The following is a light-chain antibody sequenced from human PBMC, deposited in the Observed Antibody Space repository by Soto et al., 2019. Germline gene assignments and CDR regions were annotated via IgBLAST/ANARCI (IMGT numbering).Light chain of an antibody. V-gene: IGKV3-11*01. CDR3: QQSDDWIT. J-gene: IGKJ5*01. CDR1: RSVGRN. Sequence: EIVLKHSPATLSVSPGETATLSCRASRSVGRNLDWYQQRPGQAPRLLTYDTFNRATGIPARFSGSGSGIYFTLTISSLEHEDLAVYFSQQSDDWITFGKGTRLEIK. CDR2: DTF.